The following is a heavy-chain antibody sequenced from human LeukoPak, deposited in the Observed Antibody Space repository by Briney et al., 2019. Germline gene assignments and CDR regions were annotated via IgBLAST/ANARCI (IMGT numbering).Heavy chain of an antibody. Sequence: PGGSLRLSCAASGFTISSYYMTWVRQAPGKGLEWVSVIYSGGSTYYADSVKGRFTISRDNAKNTLYLQMNSLRAEDTAVYYCARDPSEYYYDSSGYYEDYWGQGTLVTVSS. CDR2: IYSGGST. V-gene: IGHV3-53*01. J-gene: IGHJ4*02. CDR1: GFTISSYY. CDR3: ARDPSEYYYDSSGYYEDY. D-gene: IGHD3-22*01.